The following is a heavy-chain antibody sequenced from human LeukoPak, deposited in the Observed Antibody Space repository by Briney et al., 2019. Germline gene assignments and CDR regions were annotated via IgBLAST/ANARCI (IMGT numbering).Heavy chain of an antibody. CDR3: ARHGYTSMVYYLNY. J-gene: IGHJ4*02. V-gene: IGHV4-39*01. CDR1: GGSMSGFY. Sequence: PSETLSLTCSVTGGSMSGFYSNWIRQSPGKGLEWIGSIYYSGTTYYSPSLKSRVTIFVDTSNNQFSLRLSSVTAADTAVYYCARHGYTSMVYYLNYWGQGMLVTVSS. CDR2: IYYSGTT. D-gene: IGHD5-18*01.